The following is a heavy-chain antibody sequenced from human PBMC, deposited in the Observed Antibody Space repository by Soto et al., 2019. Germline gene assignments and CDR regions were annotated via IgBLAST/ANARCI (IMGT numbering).Heavy chain of an antibody. D-gene: IGHD3-16*01. CDR2: INPSGGST. Sequence: ASAKVSCKASGYTFTSYYMHWLHHAPGQGLEWMGIINPSGGSTSYAQKFQGRVTMTRDTSTSTVYMELSSLRSEDTAVYYCARWGRHDGTRFDPWGQGTLVTVSS. V-gene: IGHV1-46*03. CDR3: ARWGRHDGTRFDP. CDR1: GYTFTSYY. J-gene: IGHJ5*02.